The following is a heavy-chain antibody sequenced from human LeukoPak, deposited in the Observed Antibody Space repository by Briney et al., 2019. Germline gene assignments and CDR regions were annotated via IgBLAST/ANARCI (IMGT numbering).Heavy chain of an antibody. J-gene: IGHJ5*02. D-gene: IGHD3-10*01. Sequence: ASVKVSCKASGYTFTSYDINWVRQATGQGLEWMGWMNPNSGNTGCAQKFQGRVTMTRNISISTAYMELSSLRSEDTAVYYCARTMVRGVIIKRVWFDPWGQGTLVTVSS. CDR2: MNPNSGNT. CDR3: ARTMVRGVIIKRVWFDP. V-gene: IGHV1-8*01. CDR1: GYTFTSYD.